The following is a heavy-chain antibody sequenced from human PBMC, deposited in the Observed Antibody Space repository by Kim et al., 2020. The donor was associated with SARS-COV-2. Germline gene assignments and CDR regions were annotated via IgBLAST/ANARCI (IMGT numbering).Heavy chain of an antibody. V-gene: IGHV4-39*01. Sequence: SETLSLTCTVSGGSISSSSYYWGWIRQPPGKGLEWIGSIYYSGSTYYNPSLKSRVTISVDTSKNQFSLKLSSVTAADTAVYYCARQYGDYVGEFDYWGQGTLVTVSS. CDR3: ARQYGDYVGEFDY. D-gene: IGHD4-17*01. J-gene: IGHJ4*02. CDR2: IYYSGST. CDR1: GGSISSSSYY.